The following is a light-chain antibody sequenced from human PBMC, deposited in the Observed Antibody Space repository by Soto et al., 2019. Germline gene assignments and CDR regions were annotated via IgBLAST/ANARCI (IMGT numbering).Light chain of an antibody. CDR2: GAS. J-gene: IGKJ1*01. CDR1: QSVSNN. CDR3: QQYNDWWT. V-gene: IGKV3-15*01. Sequence: ESVMTQSPAPLSVSPGESATLSCRASQSVSNNLTWYQQKPGQPPRLLIYGASTRATGVPGRFSGSGSGTEFTLTISSLQSEDFAVYYCQQYNDWWTFGQGTKVDIK.